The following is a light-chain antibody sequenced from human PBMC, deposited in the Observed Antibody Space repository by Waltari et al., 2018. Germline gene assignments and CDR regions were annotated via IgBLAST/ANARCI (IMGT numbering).Light chain of an antibody. Sequence: SYELTQPPSVSVSPGQTARITCSGDELPKQYAFWYRQKPGQAPELLIYKDTERPSGIPGGGPASRFGTTSTFTITGVQAEGGAYFFLQSADSPNSYWVFGGGNKLTVL. CDR3: QSADSPNSYWV. CDR1: ELPKQY. J-gene: IGLJ2*01. V-gene: IGLV3-25*03. CDR2: KDT.